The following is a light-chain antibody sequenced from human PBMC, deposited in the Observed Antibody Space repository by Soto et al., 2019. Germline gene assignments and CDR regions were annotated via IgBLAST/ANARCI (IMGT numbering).Light chain of an antibody. Sequence: QSALTQPASVSGSPGQSITISCTGTSSDVTTYNYVSWYQQHPGKAPKLIIYDVSNRPSGVSNRFSGSKSGNTASLTISGLQADDEADYYYSSYTTSSTVVFGGGTKLTVL. CDR3: SSYTTSSTVV. J-gene: IGLJ2*01. CDR2: DVS. V-gene: IGLV2-14*01. CDR1: SSDVTTYNY.